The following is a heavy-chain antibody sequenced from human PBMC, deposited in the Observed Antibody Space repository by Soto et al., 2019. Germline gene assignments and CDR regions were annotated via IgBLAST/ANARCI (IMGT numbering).Heavy chain of an antibody. CDR2: ISGSGGST. J-gene: IGHJ5*02. CDR3: AKGLLYGFDP. Sequence: GGSLRLSCAASGFTXSSYAMSWVRQAPGKGLEWVSAISGSGGSTYYADSVKGRFTISRDNSKNTLYPQMNSLRAEDTAVYYCAKGLLYGFDPWGQGTLVTVSS. CDR1: GFTXSSYA. V-gene: IGHV3-23*01. D-gene: IGHD4-17*01.